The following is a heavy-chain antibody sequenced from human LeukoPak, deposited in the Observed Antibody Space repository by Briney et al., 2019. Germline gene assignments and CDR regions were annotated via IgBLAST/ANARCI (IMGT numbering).Heavy chain of an antibody. Sequence: GGSLRLSCAASGFAFSSYAMHWVRQAPGKGLEWVAVISYDGSNKYYADSVKGRFTISRDNSKNTLYLQMNSLRAEDTAVYYCAREGRRVRGVMDYWGQGTLVTVSS. CDR2: ISYDGSNK. V-gene: IGHV3-30-3*01. D-gene: IGHD3-10*01. J-gene: IGHJ4*02. CDR3: AREGRRVRGVMDY. CDR1: GFAFSSYA.